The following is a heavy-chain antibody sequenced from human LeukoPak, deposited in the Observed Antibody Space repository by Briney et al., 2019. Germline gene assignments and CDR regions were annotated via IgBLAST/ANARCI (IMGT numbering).Heavy chain of an antibody. CDR2: MNPNSGNS. CDR3: ATGGTYSNYYHMDV. D-gene: IGHD1-26*01. J-gene: IGHJ6*03. CDR1: GDTFTTYD. V-gene: IGHV1-8*01. Sequence: GVSVKVSCRPSGDTFTTYDINWVRQATGQGLEWMGWMNPNSGNSGYAQKFQGRVTLTWSTSISTASMELSSLTSDDTAVYYCATGGTYSNYYHMDVWGKGTTVTVSS.